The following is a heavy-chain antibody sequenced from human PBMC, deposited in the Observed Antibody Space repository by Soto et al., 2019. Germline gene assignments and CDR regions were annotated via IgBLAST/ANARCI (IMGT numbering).Heavy chain of an antibody. CDR2: IYYSGST. Sequence: PSETLSLTCTVSGGSISSGGYYWSWIRQHPGKGLEWIGYIYYSGSTYYNPSLKSRVTISVDTSKNQFSLKLSSVTAADTAVYYCARVTPSLTYGDYYFDYWGQGTLVTVYS. D-gene: IGHD4-17*01. J-gene: IGHJ4*02. V-gene: IGHV4-31*03. CDR3: ARVTPSLTYGDYYFDY. CDR1: GGSISSGGYY.